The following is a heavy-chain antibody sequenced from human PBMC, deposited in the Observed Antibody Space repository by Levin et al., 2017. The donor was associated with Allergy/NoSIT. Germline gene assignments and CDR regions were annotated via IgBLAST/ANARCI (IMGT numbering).Heavy chain of an antibody. CDR1: GFSCSNYA. CDR3: AKASPHFDY. CDR2: ISGNGYST. V-gene: IGHV3-23*01. Sequence: PGGSLRLSCAASGFSCSNYAMSWVRQAPGKGLEWVSAISGNGYSTHYADSVKGRFTISRDNSKNTLYLQMNSLRAEDTAVYYCAKASPHFDYWGQGTLVTVSS. J-gene: IGHJ4*02.